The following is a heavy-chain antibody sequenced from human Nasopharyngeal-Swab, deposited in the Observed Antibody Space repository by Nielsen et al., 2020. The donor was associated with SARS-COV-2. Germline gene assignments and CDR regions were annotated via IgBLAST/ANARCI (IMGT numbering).Heavy chain of an antibody. Sequence: SVKVSCKASGDTFRKYGFNWVRQAPGQGLEWVGGIILFYGATNYAPKFQGRVTITADESTSTLYMEVRSLRFEDTAVYYGAGEGKRKRREEEKGGQGKIGTVSS. CDR1: GDTFRKYG. J-gene: IGHJ4*02. V-gene: IGHV1-69*13. CDR3: AGEGKRKRREEEK. D-gene: IGHD3-10*01. CDR2: IILFYGAT.